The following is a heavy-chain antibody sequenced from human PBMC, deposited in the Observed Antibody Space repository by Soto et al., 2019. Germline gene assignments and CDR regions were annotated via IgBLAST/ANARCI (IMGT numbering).Heavy chain of an antibody. Sequence: GGSLRLSCSASGFTFSSYAMHWVRQAPGKGLEFVSAISSNGGSTYYADSVKGRFTISRDNSKNTLYLQMSSLRAEDTAVYYCVKDIVVVVAATTYFDYWGQGTLVTVSS. CDR3: VKDIVVVVAATTYFDY. CDR1: GFTFSSYA. J-gene: IGHJ4*02. V-gene: IGHV3-64D*08. D-gene: IGHD2-15*01. CDR2: ISSNGGST.